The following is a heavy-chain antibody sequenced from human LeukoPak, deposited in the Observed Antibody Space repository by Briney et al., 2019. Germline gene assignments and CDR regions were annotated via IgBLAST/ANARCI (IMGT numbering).Heavy chain of an antibody. Sequence: ASVKVSCKASGYTFSDCYMHWVRQAPGQGLEWMGWINPNSGGTNYAQKLQGRVTMTTDTSTSTAYMELRSLRSDDTAVYYCARDLDWGAYGLELVNYYYYMDVWGQGTLVTVSS. CDR3: ARDLDWGAYGLELVNYYYYMDV. D-gene: IGHD1-7*01. J-gene: IGHJ6*03. CDR2: INPNSGGT. CDR1: GYTFSDCY. V-gene: IGHV1-2*02.